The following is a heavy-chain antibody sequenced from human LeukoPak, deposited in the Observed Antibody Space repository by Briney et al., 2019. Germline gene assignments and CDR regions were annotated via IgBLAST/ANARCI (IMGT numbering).Heavy chain of an antibody. Sequence: SETLSLTCAVYGGSFSGYYWSWIRQPPGKGLEWIGYIYYSGSTNYNPSLKSRVTISVDTSKNQFSLKLSSVTAADTAVYYCARLKVGYFDYWGQGTLVTVSS. D-gene: IGHD3-3*01. CDR3: ARLKVGYFDY. CDR1: GGSFSGYY. V-gene: IGHV4-59*08. J-gene: IGHJ4*02. CDR2: IYYSGST.